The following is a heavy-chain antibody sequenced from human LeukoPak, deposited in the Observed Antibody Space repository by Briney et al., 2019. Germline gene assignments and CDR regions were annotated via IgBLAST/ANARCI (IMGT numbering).Heavy chain of an antibody. CDR2: ICSSSSYI. CDR3: AKDKGLQWYNFDL. J-gene: IGHJ2*01. V-gene: IGHV3-21*04. CDR1: GFTFSSYS. D-gene: IGHD4-23*01. Sequence: GGSLRLSCAASGFTFSSYSMNWVRQAPGKGLEWVSSICSSSSYIYYADSVKGRFPISRDTSKYTLYLQMNSLRAEDTALYYCAKDKGLQWYNFDLWGRGTLVTVSS.